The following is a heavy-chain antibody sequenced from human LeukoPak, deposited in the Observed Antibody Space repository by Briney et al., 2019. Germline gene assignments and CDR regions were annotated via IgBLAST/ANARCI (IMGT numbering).Heavy chain of an antibody. CDR1: GGSFSGYY. J-gene: IGHJ6*03. CDR3: ARLGLGRVVGDYYDSSGFDYYYYMDV. Sequence: SETLSLTCAVYGGSFSGYYWSWIRQPPGKGLEWIGEINHSGSTNYNPSLKSRVTISVDTSKNQFSLKLSSVTAADTAVYYCARLGLGRVVGDYYDSSGFDYYYYMDVWGKGTTVTVSS. D-gene: IGHD3-22*01. CDR2: INHSGST. V-gene: IGHV4-34*01.